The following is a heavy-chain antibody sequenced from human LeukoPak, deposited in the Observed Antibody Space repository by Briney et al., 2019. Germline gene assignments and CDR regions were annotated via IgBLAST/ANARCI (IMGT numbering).Heavy chain of an antibody. J-gene: IGHJ4*02. CDR1: GYTFTGYY. V-gene: IGHV1-2*06. D-gene: IGHD2-2*01. Sequence: GASVKVSCKASGYTFTGYYMHWVRQAPGQGLEWMGRINPNSGGTNYAQKFQGRVTMTRDTSISTAYMELSRLRSDDTAVYYCARDTVIARYCSSTSCSPDYWGQGTLVTVSS. CDR2: INPNSGGT. CDR3: ARDTVIARYCSSTSCSPDY.